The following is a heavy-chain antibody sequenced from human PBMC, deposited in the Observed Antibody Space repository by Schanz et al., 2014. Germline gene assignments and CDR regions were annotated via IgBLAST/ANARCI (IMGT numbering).Heavy chain of an antibody. J-gene: IGHJ6*02. CDR3: ARAADNWNSFYYGLDV. D-gene: IGHD1-20*01. Sequence: EVQLVESGGGLVQPGGSLRLSCTASGLTLSTYWIHWVRQAPGKGLVWVSRINSDGTITTYADSVRGRFTISRDNAKNTQYLQMSGLRAEDTAVYYCARAADNWNSFYYGLDVWGRGTTVTVSS. V-gene: IGHV3-74*01. CDR1: GLTLSTYW. CDR2: INSDGTIT.